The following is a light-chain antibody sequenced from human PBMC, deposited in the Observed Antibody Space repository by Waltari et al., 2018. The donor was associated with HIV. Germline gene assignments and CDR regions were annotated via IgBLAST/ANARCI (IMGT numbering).Light chain of an antibody. V-gene: IGLV3-21*01. Sequence: SYVLTQSPSVSVATGKTARITCGGQNIGRKSVNWYQQQPGQAPVMVIYHDTDRPSGIPDRFSGSNSEDTATLTIRRVEAGDEADYYCQVWDTNTDQYVIFGGGTNLAV. CDR2: HDT. J-gene: IGLJ2*01. CDR1: NIGRKS. CDR3: QVWDTNTDQYVI.